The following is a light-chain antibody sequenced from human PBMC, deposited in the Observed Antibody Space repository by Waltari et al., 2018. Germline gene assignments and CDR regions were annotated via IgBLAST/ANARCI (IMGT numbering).Light chain of an antibody. J-gene: IGLJ3*02. Sequence: SYELTQPPSVSVSPGQTARITCSGDALPKQYAYWYQQKPGQAPVLLIYKDSQRPSGIPERFSASSSATTVTLTISGVQAEDEADYYCQSVDSSSMYWVFGGGTKLTVL. CDR3: QSVDSSSMYWV. CDR1: ALPKQY. V-gene: IGLV3-25*03. CDR2: KDS.